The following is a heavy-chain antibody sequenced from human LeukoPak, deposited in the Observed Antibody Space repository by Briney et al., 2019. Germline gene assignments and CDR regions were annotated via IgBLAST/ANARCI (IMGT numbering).Heavy chain of an antibody. Sequence: GGSLRLSCASSGFTFSCYAMSLVRPARGKGLEWVSAISGSGGSTYYADSVKGRFTISRDNSKNTLYLQMNSLRAEDTAVYYCAKDQDYYDSSGSFDYWGQGTLATVSS. J-gene: IGHJ4*02. V-gene: IGHV3-23*01. D-gene: IGHD3-22*01. CDR2: ISGSGGST. CDR3: AKDQDYYDSSGSFDY. CDR1: GFTFSCYA.